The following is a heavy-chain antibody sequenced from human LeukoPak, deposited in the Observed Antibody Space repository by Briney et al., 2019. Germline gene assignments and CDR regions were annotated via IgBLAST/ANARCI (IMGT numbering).Heavy chain of an antibody. D-gene: IGHD6-13*01. V-gene: IGHV3-23*01. J-gene: IGHJ6*02. CDR1: GFTFSNYA. Sequence: PGGSLRLSCVASGFTFSNYAMNWVRQAPGKGLEWVSAISGSGGSTYYADSVKGRFTISRDNSKNTLYLQMNSLRAEDTAVYYCAKGWDYYYYYGMDVWGQGTTVTVSS. CDR3: AKGWDYYYYYGMDV. CDR2: ISGSGGST.